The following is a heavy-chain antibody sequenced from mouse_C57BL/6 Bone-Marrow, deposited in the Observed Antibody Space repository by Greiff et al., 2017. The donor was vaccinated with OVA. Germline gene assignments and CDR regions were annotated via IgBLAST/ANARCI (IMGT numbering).Heavy chain of an antibody. V-gene: IGHV3-6*01. Sequence: EVKLQESGPGLVKPSQSLSLTCSVTGYSITSGYYWNWIRQFPGNKLEWMGYISYDGSNNYNPSLKNRTSITRDTSKNQFFLKLNSVTTEDTATYYCARIYDGYPYYFDYWGQGTTLTVSS. CDR1: GYSITSGYY. J-gene: IGHJ2*01. CDR3: ARIYDGYPYYFDY. CDR2: ISYDGSN. D-gene: IGHD2-3*01.